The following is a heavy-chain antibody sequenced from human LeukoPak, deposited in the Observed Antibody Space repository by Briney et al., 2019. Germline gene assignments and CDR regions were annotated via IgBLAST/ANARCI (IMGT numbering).Heavy chain of an antibody. D-gene: IGHD3-22*01. Sequence: ASVKLSCKASGYSLTAYCIHWVRQAPGQGLEWMGRINPDSGGTNLAQKYQGTVSMTRDTTSGTAYMELKTLTSDDTAVFYCAREGNYYYYSTGIKNWYLDLWGRGTLVTVSS. V-gene: IGHV1-2*06. CDR3: AREGNYYYYSTGIKNWYLDL. CDR2: INPDSGGT. CDR1: GYSLTAYC. J-gene: IGHJ2*01.